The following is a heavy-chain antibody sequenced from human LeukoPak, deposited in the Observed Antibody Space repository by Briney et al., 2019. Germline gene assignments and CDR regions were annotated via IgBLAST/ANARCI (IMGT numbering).Heavy chain of an antibody. CDR1: GFTLTSSA. CDR3: AASGSYPNFAFDI. Sequence: SVKVSCKASGFTLTSSAMQRVRQARGQRLEWIGWIVVGSGNTNYAQKFQERVTITRDMSTSTAYMELSSLRSEDTAVYYCAASGSYPNFAFDIWGQGTMVTVSS. D-gene: IGHD1-26*01. V-gene: IGHV1-58*02. J-gene: IGHJ3*02. CDR2: IVVGSGNT.